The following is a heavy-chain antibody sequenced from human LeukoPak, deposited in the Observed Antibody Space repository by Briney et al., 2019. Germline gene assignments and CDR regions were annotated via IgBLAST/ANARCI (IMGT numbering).Heavy chain of an antibody. CDR2: ISYDRGNK. D-gene: IGHD4-17*01. CDR3: ARDDYGDSAFDY. Sequence: GRSLRLSCVTSGFTFSNYAMHWVRQAPGKGLEWVAIISYDRGNKYYADSVKGRFTISRDNSKNTLYLQMNSLRAEDTAVYYCARDDYGDSAFDYWGQGTLVTVSS. V-gene: IGHV3-30-3*01. CDR1: GFTFSNYA. J-gene: IGHJ4*02.